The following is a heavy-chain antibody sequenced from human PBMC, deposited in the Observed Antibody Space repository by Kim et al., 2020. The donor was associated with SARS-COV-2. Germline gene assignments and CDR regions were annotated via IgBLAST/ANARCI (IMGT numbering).Heavy chain of an antibody. D-gene: IGHD7-27*01. Sequence: GGSLRLSCAASGFTFSRSWMHWVRQVPGKGLVWVSRINSDGSSTSYADSVKGRFTISRDNAKNTLYLQMNSLRAEDTAVYYCARVGHLGADYWGAQLYYFDYWGQRTLVTVSS. CDR2: INSDGSST. CDR3: ARVGHLGADYWGAQLYYFDY. CDR1: GFTFSRSW. V-gene: IGHV3-74*01. J-gene: IGHJ4*02.